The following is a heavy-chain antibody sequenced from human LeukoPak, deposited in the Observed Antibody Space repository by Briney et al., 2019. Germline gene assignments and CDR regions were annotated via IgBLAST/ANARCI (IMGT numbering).Heavy chain of an antibody. CDR3: AKDIFWSGGHFDY. V-gene: IGHV3-43*02. J-gene: IGHJ4*02. CDR1: GFTFDDYA. Sequence: GGSLRLSCAGSGFTFDDYAMHWVRQAPGKGLEWVSLISGDGGSTYYADSVKGRFTTSRDNSKNSLYLQMNSLRTEDTALYYCAKDIFWSGGHFDYWGQGTLVTVSS. D-gene: IGHD3-3*01. CDR2: ISGDGGST.